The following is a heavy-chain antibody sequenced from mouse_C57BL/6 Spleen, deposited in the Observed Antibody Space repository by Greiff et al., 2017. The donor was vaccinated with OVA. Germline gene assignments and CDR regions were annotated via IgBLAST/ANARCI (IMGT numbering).Heavy chain of an antibody. CDR3: ARNLDLPALDEAWFAY. D-gene: IGHD2-1*01. V-gene: IGHV2-9-1*01. J-gene: IGHJ3*01. Sequence: VQRVESGPGLVAPSQRLSITCTVSGFSLTSYAISWVRQPPGKGLEWLGVIWTGGGTNYNSAHKSRLSISKDNSKSQVFLKMNSLQTDDTARYYCARNLDLPALDEAWFAYWGQGTLVTVSA. CDR1: GFSLTSYA. CDR2: IWTGGGT.